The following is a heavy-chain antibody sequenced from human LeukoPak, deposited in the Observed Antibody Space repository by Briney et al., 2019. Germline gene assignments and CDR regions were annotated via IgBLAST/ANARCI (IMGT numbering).Heavy chain of an antibody. D-gene: IGHD6-19*01. CDR2: INAGNGNT. J-gene: IGHJ6*02. CDR1: GYTFTSYA. V-gene: IGHV1-3*01. Sequence: ASVKVSCKASGYTFTSYAMHWVRQASGQRLEWMGWINAGNGNTKYSQKFQGRVTITRDTSASTAYMELSSLRSEDTAVYYCARDPGWYYYYYGMDVWGQGTTVTVSS. CDR3: ARDPGWYYYYYGMDV.